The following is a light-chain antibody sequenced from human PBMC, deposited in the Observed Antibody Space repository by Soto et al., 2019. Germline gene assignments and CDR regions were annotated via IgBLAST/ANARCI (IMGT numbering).Light chain of an antibody. CDR1: SSDVGSYNL. J-gene: IGLJ2*01. CDR2: EVS. V-gene: IGLV2-23*02. CDR3: CSYAGSSTPVV. Sequence: QPASVSGSPGQSITISCTGTSSDVGSYNLVSWYQQHPGKAPKLMIYEVSKRPSGVSNRFSGSKSGNTASLTISGLQAEDEADYYCCSYAGSSTPVVFGGGTKLTVL.